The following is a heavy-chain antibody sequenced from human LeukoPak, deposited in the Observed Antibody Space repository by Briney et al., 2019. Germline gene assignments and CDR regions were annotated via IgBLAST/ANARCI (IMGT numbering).Heavy chain of an antibody. V-gene: IGHV4-30-4*01. CDR1: GGSISSGDYY. Sequence: SETLYLTRTVSGGSISSGDYYRSWIRQPPGKGLEWIGYIYYSGSTYYNPSLKSRVTISVDTSKNQFSLKLSSVTAADMAVYYCARDHQGYFDCWGQGTLVTVPS. CDR3: ARDHQGYFDC. CDR2: IYYSGST. J-gene: IGHJ4*02.